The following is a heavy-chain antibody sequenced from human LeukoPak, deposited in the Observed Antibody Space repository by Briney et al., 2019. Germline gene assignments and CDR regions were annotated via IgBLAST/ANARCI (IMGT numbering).Heavy chain of an antibody. Sequence: PSETLSLTCTVSGYSISSGYYWGWIRQPPGKGLEWIGSIYHSGSTYYNPSLKSRVTISVDTSKTQFPQKLSPVTAEDTAGYYCARVQYGVVVAATEYYFDYWGQGTLVTVSS. V-gene: IGHV4-38-2*02. D-gene: IGHD2-15*01. CDR3: ARVQYGVVVAATEYYFDY. CDR2: IYHSGST. J-gene: IGHJ4*02. CDR1: GYSISSGYY.